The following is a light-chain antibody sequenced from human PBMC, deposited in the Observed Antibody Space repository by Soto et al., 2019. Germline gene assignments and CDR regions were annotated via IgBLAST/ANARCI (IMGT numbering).Light chain of an antibody. CDR1: QSVSSKF. CDR2: GAS. J-gene: IGKJ1*01. V-gene: IGKV3D-20*02. CDR3: QESNRHLWGT. Sequence: EIVLTQSPGTLSLSPGERATLSCRTSQSVSSKFLAWYQQKPGQAPRLLIYGASTKATGIPERFSGSGSGTDFTLTISRLEPEDFETYFCQESNRHLWGTCGAGTKVEMK.